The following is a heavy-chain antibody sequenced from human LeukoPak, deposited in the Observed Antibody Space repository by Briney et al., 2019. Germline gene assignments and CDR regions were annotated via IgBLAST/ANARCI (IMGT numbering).Heavy chain of an antibody. Sequence: PGGSLRLSCAASGFTFSDYYMNWIRQAPGKGLEWVSYISSSGNTIYDADSVKGRFTISRDNSKNTLYLQMNSLRAEDTAVYYCAKGWIQLWLPDYWGQGTLVTVSS. CDR1: GFTFSDYY. D-gene: IGHD5-18*01. CDR3: AKGWIQLWLPDY. J-gene: IGHJ4*02. V-gene: IGHV3-11*04. CDR2: ISSSGNTI.